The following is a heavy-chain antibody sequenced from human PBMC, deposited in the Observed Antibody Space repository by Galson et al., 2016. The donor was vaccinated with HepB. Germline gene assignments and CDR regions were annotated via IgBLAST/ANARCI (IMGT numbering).Heavy chain of an antibody. CDR2: ISNSGTYM. V-gene: IGHV3-21*01. Sequence: SLRLSCAASGFTFSNSYMNWVRQAPGKGLEWVSSISNSGTYMYYADSVEGRFTISRDNTKASLYLQMNSLKPEDTAVYFCARQPQESSSWYSFRMDVWGQGTTVTVSS. CDR1: GFTFSNSY. J-gene: IGHJ6*02. CDR3: ARQPQESSSWYSFRMDV. D-gene: IGHD6-13*01.